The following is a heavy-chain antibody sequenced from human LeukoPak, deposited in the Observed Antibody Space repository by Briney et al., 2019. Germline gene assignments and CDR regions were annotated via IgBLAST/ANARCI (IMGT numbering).Heavy chain of an antibody. CDR2: IRYDGSNK. Sequence: GGSLRLSCAASGFTFSTYAMSWVRQAPGKGLEWVAFIRYDGSNKYYADSVKGRFTISRDNSKNTLYLQMNSLRAEDTAVYYCAKDLIDYCSSTSCHNNWFDPWGQGTLVTVSS. J-gene: IGHJ5*02. CDR1: GFTFSTYA. CDR3: AKDLIDYCSSTSCHNNWFDP. D-gene: IGHD2-2*01. V-gene: IGHV3-30*02.